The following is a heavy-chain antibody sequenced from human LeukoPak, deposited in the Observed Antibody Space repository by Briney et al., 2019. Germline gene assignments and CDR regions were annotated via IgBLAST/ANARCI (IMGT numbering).Heavy chain of an antibody. D-gene: IGHD1-1*01. V-gene: IGHV1-2*02. CDR2: INPNSGGT. Sequence: ASVKVSCKASGYTFTGYYMHWVRQAPGQGLEWMGWINPNSGGTNYALKFQGRVTMTRDTPISTAYMELSRLRSDDTAVYYCARGGTGDYFDYWGQGTLVTVSS. J-gene: IGHJ4*02. CDR1: GYTFTGYY. CDR3: ARGGTGDYFDY.